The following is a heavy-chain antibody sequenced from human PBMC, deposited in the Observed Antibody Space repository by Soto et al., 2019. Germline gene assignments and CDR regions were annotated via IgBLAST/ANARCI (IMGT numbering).Heavy chain of an antibody. CDR1: GGSISSGGYY. V-gene: IGHV4-31*03. CDR2: IYYSGST. D-gene: IGHD2-2*01. CDR3: ARGAVVPAAMYNWFDP. J-gene: IGHJ5*02. Sequence: PSETLSLTCTVSGGSISSGGYYWSWIRQHPGKGLEWIGYIYYSGSTYYNPSLKSRVTISVDTSKNQFSLKLSSVTAADTAVYYCARGAVVPAAMYNWFDPWGQGTLVTVSS.